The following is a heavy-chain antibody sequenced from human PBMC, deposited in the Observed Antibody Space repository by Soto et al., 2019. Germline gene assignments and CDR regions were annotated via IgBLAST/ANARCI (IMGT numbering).Heavy chain of an antibody. D-gene: IGHD6-13*01. V-gene: IGHV3-23*01. CDR3: ARERIAAAGTVFATDD. J-gene: IGHJ3*01. CDR2: ISGSGGST. CDR1: GFTFGSYP. Sequence: GGSLRLSCAASGFTFGSYPMSWVGQAPGKGLEWVSSISGSGGSTYYADSVKALFTVSRDNSKNTQYLQMNSKTAEDTAVYYCARERIAAAGTVFATDDWGQGAMVTAXS.